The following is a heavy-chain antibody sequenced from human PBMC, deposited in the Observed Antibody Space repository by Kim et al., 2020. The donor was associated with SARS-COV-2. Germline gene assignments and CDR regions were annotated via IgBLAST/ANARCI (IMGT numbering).Heavy chain of an antibody. CDR3: ARQGWVLRVFDY. V-gene: IGHV4-39*01. CDR2: IYYSGST. Sequence: SETLSLTCTVSGGSISSSSYYWGWIRQPPGKGLEWIGSIYYSGSTYYNPSLKSRVTISVDTSKNQFSLKLSSVTAADTAVYYCARQGWVLRVFDYWGQGTLVTVSS. D-gene: IGHD1-26*01. J-gene: IGHJ4*02. CDR1: GGSISSSSYY.